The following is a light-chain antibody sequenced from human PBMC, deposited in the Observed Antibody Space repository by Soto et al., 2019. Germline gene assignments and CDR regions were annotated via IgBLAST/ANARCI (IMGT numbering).Light chain of an antibody. V-gene: IGLV2-14*03. Sequence: QSVLTQPASVSGSPGQSITISCTGTSDDVGGYNYVYWYQQHPGQAPKLMIYDVTQRPSGVSNRFSGSKSDNTASPTISGLQAEDEADYCSSSYTSSSTLVFGGGTKVTVL. CDR3: SSYTSSSTLV. J-gene: IGLJ2*01. CDR1: SDDVGGYNY. CDR2: DVT.